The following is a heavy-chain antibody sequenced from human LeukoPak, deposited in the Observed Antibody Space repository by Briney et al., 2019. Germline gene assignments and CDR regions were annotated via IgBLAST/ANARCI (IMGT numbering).Heavy chain of an antibody. CDR3: ATTAMPKGYYYYGMDV. CDR2: IIPILGIA. V-gene: IGHV1-69*04. Sequence: SVKVSCKASGYTFTSYAISWVRQAPGQGLEWMGRIIPILGIANYAQKFQGRVTITADKSTSTAYMELSSLRSEDTAVYYCATTAMPKGYYYYGMDVWGQGTTVTVSS. D-gene: IGHD5-18*01. J-gene: IGHJ6*02. CDR1: GYTFTSYA.